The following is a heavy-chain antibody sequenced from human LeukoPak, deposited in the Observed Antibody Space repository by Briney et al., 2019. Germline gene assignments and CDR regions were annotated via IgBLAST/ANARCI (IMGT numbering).Heavy chain of an antibody. CDR3: ARDPPYDILTGYQYYFDY. CDR1: RFTFSSYA. CDR2: ISGSGGRT. Sequence: GSLRLSCAASRFTFSSYAMSWVRQAPGKGLEWVSAISGSGGRTYYADSVKGRFTISRDNSKNTLYLQMNSLRAEDTAVYYCARDPPYDILTGYQYYFDYWGQGTLVTVSS. J-gene: IGHJ4*02. V-gene: IGHV3-23*01. D-gene: IGHD3-9*01.